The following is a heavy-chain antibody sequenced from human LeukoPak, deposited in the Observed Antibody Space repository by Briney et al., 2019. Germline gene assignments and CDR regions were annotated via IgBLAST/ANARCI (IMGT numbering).Heavy chain of an antibody. CDR3: AKGIIVGATTGVDY. D-gene: IGHD1-26*01. V-gene: IGHV3-23*01. CDR2: ISGSGGST. Sequence: GGSLRLSCAASRFTFSSYAMSWVRQAPGKGLEWVSAISGSGGSTYYADSVKGRFTISRDNSKNTLYLQMNSLRAEDTAVYYCAKGIIVGATTGVDYWGQGTLVTVSS. CDR1: RFTFSSYA. J-gene: IGHJ4*02.